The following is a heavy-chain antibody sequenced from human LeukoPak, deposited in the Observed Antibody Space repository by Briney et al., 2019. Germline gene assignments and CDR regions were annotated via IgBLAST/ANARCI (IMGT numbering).Heavy chain of an antibody. CDR1: GGSISSYY. CDR3: ARHLTGAAGTSSNYYYGMDV. CDR2: IYDSGST. Sequence: SETLSLTCTVSGGSISSYYWSWIRQPPGKGLEWIGYIYDSGSTNYNPSLKSRVTISVDTSENQFSLQLSSVTAADTAVYYCARHLTGAAGTSSNYYYGMDVWGQGTTVTVSS. D-gene: IGHD6-13*01. V-gene: IGHV4-59*08. J-gene: IGHJ6*02.